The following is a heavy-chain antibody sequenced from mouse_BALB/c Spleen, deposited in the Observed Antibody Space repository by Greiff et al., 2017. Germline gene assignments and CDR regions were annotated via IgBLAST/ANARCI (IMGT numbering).Heavy chain of an antibody. Sequence: VQLQQSGAELVRPGTSVKISCKASGYTFTNYWLGWVKQRPGHGLEWIGDIYPGGGYTNYNEKFKGKATLTAVTASSTAYMQLSCLTSEYSAVYFCARTKVMDYWGQGTSVPVSS. CDR3: ARTKVMDY. CDR2: IYPGGGYT. V-gene: IGHV1-63*02. J-gene: IGHJ4*01. CDR1: GYTFTNYW.